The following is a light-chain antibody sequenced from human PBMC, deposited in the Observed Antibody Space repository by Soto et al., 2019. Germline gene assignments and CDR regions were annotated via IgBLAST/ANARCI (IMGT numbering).Light chain of an antibody. V-gene: IGKV1-9*01. CDR3: QQYYSYPSIT. CDR2: AAS. Sequence: DIQLTQSPSFLSASVGDRAAITCRASLDIRSYLAWYQQKPGKAPKLLIYAASTLQSGVPSRFSGSGSGTDFTLTISCLQSEDFATYYCQQYYSYPSITFGQGTRLEI. CDR1: LDIRSY. J-gene: IGKJ5*01.